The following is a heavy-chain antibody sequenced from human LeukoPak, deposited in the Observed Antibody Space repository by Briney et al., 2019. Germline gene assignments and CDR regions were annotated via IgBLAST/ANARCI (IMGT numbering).Heavy chain of an antibody. CDR2: IYSGDIT. D-gene: IGHD2-21*01. J-gene: IGHJ4*02. V-gene: IGHV3-53*01. CDR3: RGDSSY. CDR1: GFTVSSNY. Sequence: PGGSLRLCCAASGFTVSSNYMNWVRQAPGKGLEWVSLIYSGDITYYADSVKGRFTISRDNSKNTLYLQMHSLRAEDTAVYYCRGDSSYWGQGTLVTVSS.